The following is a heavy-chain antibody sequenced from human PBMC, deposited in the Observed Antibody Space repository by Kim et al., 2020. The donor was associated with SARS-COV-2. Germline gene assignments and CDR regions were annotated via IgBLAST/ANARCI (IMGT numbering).Heavy chain of an antibody. D-gene: IGHD3-22*01. CDR1: GFTFDDYT. Sequence: GGSLRLSCAASGFTFDDYTMHWVRQAPGKGLEWVSLISWDGGSTYYADSVKGRFTISRDNSKNSLYLQMNSLRTEDTALYYCAKGQNYDKELNDAFDIWGQGTMVTVSS. CDR3: AKGQNYDKELNDAFDI. V-gene: IGHV3-43*01. CDR2: ISWDGGST. J-gene: IGHJ3*02.